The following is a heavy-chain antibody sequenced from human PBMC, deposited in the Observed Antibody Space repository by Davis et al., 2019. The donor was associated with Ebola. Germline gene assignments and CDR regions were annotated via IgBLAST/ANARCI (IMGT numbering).Heavy chain of an antibody. CDR1: GGSISSYY. CDR2: IYYSGST. V-gene: IGHV4-59*13. D-gene: IGHD4-17*01. J-gene: IGHJ5*02. CDR3: ATVTTGRFDP. Sequence: PSETLSLTCTVSGGSISSYYWSWIRQPPGKGLEWIGYIYYSGSTNYNPSPKSRVTISVDTSKNQFSLKLSSVTAADTAVYYCATVTTGRFDPWGQGTLVTVSS.